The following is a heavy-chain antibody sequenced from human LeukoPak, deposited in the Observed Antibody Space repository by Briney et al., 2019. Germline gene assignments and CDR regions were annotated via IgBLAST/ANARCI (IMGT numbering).Heavy chain of an antibody. V-gene: IGHV4-34*01. CDR2: INHSGST. J-gene: IGHJ4*02. CDR3: VRADGRDGYKGLVDY. Sequence: PSETLSLTCAVYGGYFSAYYWSWIRQPPGKGLEWIGEINHSGSTNYNPSLKSRVTMSVDTSRNQFSLKLNSVTAADSAVYYCVRADGRDGYKGLVDYWGQGTLVTVSS. D-gene: IGHD5-24*01. CDR1: GGYFSAYY.